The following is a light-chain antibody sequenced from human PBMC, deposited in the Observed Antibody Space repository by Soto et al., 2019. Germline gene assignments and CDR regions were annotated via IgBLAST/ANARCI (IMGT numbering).Light chain of an antibody. J-gene: IGKJ1*01. CDR2: GAS. V-gene: IGKV3-20*01. Sequence: DIVLTRSPGTLSLSRLEIAMPCFMAIQTVNNNYLAWCQQKPGQAPRLLIYGASRRATGIPDRFSGSASGTEFTLTISSLQSEDFAVYYCQQYNKWPQWTFGQGTKVDI. CDR3: QQYNKWPQWT. CDR1: QTVNNNY.